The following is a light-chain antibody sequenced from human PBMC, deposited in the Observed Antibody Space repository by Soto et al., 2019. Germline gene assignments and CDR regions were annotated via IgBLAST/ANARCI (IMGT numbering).Light chain of an antibody. CDR1: QSIFYSSNNKNF. V-gene: IGKV4-1*01. CDR2: WAS. Sequence: DIVMTQSPDSLAVSLGERATINCKSSQSIFYSSNNKNFLAWYQQKPGQPPKMLIYWASTRESGVPDRFSGSESGTDFTLTISSLQAEDVAVYYCQQYYEPPVTFGQGTRLEIK. J-gene: IGKJ5*01. CDR3: QQYYEPPVT.